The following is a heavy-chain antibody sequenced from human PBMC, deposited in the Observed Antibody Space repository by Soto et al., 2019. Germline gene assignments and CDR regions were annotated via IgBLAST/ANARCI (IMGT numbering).Heavy chain of an antibody. Sequence: GGSLRLSCAASGFTFSTYGMHWVRQAPGKGLEWVAVISFDGSNKYYADSVKGRFTISRDNSKNTLYLQMNSLRAEDTAVYSCAKDSQWLWYFDYWGQGTLVTVSS. J-gene: IGHJ4*02. CDR3: AKDSQWLWYFDY. CDR2: ISFDGSNK. D-gene: IGHD3-22*01. V-gene: IGHV3-30*18. CDR1: GFTFSTYG.